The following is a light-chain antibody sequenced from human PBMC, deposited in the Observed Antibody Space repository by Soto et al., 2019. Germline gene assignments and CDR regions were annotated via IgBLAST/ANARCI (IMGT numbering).Light chain of an antibody. V-gene: IGLV2-14*01. J-gene: IGLJ2*01. Sequence: LTQPASVSESPGQSITISCTGTSSDVGAYNYVSWYQQYPGKAPKLIIFEVNNRPSGLSNRFSGSKSGNTASLTISGLQAEDEADYYCTSYTTTRTVIFGGGTKVTVL. CDR2: EVN. CDR1: SSDVGAYNY. CDR3: TSYTTTRTVI.